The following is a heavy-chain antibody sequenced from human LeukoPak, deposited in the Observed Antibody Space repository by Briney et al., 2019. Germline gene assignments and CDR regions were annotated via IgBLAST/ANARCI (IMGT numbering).Heavy chain of an antibody. J-gene: IGHJ4*02. CDR2: ISYDGSNK. CDR3: ARATAPGYFDY. V-gene: IGHV3-30-3*01. D-gene: IGHD5-18*01. CDR1: GFTFSSYA. Sequence: QPGRSLRLSCAASGFTFSSYAMHWVRQAPGKGLEWVAVISYDGSNKYYADSVKGRFTISRDNSKNTLYLQMNSLRAEDTAVYYCARATAPGYFDYWGQGTLVTVSS.